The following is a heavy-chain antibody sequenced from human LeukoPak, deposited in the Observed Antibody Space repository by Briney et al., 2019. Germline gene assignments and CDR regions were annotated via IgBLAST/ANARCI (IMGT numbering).Heavy chain of an antibody. D-gene: IGHD2-15*01. CDR1: GFTFSSSA. CDR2: ISGGGGST. V-gene: IGHV3-23*01. Sequence: GGSLRLSCAASGFTFSSSAMSWVRQAPGKGLEWLSTISGGGGSTYYADSVKGRFTISRDNSKNTLYLHMKSLRAEDTAVYYCAKGSGWLPQYFDFWGQGTLVTVSS. J-gene: IGHJ4*02. CDR3: AKGSGWLPQYFDF.